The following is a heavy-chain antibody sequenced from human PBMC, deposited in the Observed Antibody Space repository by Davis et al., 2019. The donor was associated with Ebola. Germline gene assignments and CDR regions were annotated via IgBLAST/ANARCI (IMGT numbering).Heavy chain of an antibody. Sequence: SVKVSCKASGGTFSSYAISWVRQAPGQGLEWMGGIIPIFGTANYAQKFQGRVTITADESTSTAYMELSSLRSEDTAVYYCARDRDCSGGSCYSGYWGQGTLVTVSS. CDR3: ARDRDCSGGSCYSGY. V-gene: IGHV1-69*13. CDR2: IIPIFGTA. D-gene: IGHD2-15*01. J-gene: IGHJ4*02. CDR1: GGTFSSYA.